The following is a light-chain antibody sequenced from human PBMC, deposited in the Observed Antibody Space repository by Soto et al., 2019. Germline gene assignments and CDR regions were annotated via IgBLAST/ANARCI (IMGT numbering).Light chain of an antibody. CDR3: QQYNNWPIT. CDR1: QSVSSN. Sequence: PCALPLSVSPAERATLSCRASQSVSSNLAWYQQKPGQAPRLLIYGASTRATGIPARFSGSGSGTEFTLTISSLQSEDFAVYFCQQYNNWPITFGQGTRLEIK. J-gene: IGKJ5*01. CDR2: GAS. V-gene: IGKV3-15*01.